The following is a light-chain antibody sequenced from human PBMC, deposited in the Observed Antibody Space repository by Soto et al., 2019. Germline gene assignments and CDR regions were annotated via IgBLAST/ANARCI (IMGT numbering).Light chain of an antibody. J-gene: IGKJ1*01. CDR2: GAS. V-gene: IGKV1-27*01. CDR3: QTYDKAPWT. Sequence: DIQMTQSPSSLSASVGYRVTITCRASQYIHTHLAWYQQKPGNSPKLLVYGASTLHSGVPSRFSASGSGTDFILTISSLQSEDVATYYCQTYDKAPWTFGPGTRV. CDR1: QYIHTH.